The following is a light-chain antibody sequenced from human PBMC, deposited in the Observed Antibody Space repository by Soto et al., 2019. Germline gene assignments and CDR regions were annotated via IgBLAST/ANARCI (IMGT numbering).Light chain of an antibody. CDR2: RAN. CDR3: AAWDVRFVV. CDR1: RSSIGTNT. V-gene: IGLV1-44*01. J-gene: IGLJ2*01. Sequence: QSVLTQPPSASGTPGQRVTISCSGSRSSIGTNTVTWYQQLPGTAPKLLIYRANQRPSGVPDRFSGSKSGTSASLAISALQSDDEAAYYCAAWDVRFVVFGGGTQLTVL.